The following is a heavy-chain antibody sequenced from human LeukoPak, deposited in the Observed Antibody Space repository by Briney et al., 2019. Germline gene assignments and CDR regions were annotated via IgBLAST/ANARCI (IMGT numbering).Heavy chain of an antibody. D-gene: IGHD1-7*01. Sequence: GGSLRLSCAASGFTVSSNYMSWVRQAPGKGLEWVAVVYTGGSTYYAVSVKGRFTISRDISKNTLYLQMNSLRAEDTALYYCARGRTTSYFDYWGQGTLVTVSS. J-gene: IGHJ4*02. CDR2: VYTGGST. CDR3: ARGRTTSYFDY. V-gene: IGHV3-53*01. CDR1: GFTVSSNY.